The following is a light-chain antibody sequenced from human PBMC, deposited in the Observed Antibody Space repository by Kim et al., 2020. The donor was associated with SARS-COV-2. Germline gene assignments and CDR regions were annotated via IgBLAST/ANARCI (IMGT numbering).Light chain of an antibody. V-gene: IGLV3-1*01. CDR1: KLGDKY. CDR3: QAWDSRSYVV. J-gene: IGLJ2*01. CDR2: QDN. Sequence: SYELTQPPSVSVSPGQTASITCSGDKLGDKYAYWYQQKPGQSPVVVIYQDNKRPSGIPERFSGSNSGNTATLTISGTQAMDEAYYYCQAWDSRSYVVFGGGTQLTVL.